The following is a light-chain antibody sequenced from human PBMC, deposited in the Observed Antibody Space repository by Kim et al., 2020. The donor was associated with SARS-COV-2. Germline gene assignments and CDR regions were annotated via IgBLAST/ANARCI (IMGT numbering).Light chain of an antibody. CDR1: QSLVYSDGNTY. CDR3: RQGTPCPWT. J-gene: IGKJ1*01. CDR2: KVS. Sequence: VVMTQSPLSMPVTLGQPASISCRSSQSLVYSDGNTYLNWFQQRPGQSPRRLIYKVSNRDSGVPDRFSGSGSGTDFTLKISRGEAEEVGVYYCRQGTPCPWTVGRGTKVDIK. V-gene: IGKV2-30*01.